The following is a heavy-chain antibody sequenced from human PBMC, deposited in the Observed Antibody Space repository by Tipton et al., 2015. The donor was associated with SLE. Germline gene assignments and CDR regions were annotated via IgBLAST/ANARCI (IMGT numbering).Heavy chain of an antibody. V-gene: IGHV4-4*07. CDR3: ARPPRGVGAFDI. CDR1: GDSISSYY. J-gene: IGHJ3*02. CDR2: IYNSGTS. D-gene: IGHD1-26*01. Sequence: TLSLTCTVSGDSISSYYWSWIRQPAGKRLEWIGRIYNSGTSNYNPSLKSRVTISVDVSKNQFSLKLRSVTAADTAMYYCARPPRGVGAFDIWGHGTMVTVSS.